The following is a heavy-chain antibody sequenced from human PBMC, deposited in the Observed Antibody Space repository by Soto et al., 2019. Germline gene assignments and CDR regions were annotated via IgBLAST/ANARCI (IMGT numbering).Heavy chain of an antibody. CDR2: IIPIFDTA. V-gene: IGHV1-69*14. Sequence: QVQLVQSGAEVKKPGSSVKVSCKASGGTFSSYAISWVRQAPGQGLEWMGGIIPIFDTADYAQKFQGRVKIXXXKXXXTAYMEXXXXXXXDTAXYXCXGHSSGVPGYYYGMDVWGQGTTVTVSS. J-gene: IGHJ6*02. D-gene: IGHD3-22*01. CDR3: XGHSSGVPGYYYGMDV. CDR1: GGTFSSYA.